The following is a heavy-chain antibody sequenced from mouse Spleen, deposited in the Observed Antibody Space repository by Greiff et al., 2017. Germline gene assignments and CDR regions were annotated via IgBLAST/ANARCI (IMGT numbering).Heavy chain of an antibody. CDR1: GYAFTNYL. D-gene: IGHD2-4*01. V-gene: IGHV1-54*01. J-gene: IGHJ2*01. CDR2: INPGSGGT. CDR3: ARSGITTDYFDY. Sequence: VKLQESGAELVRPGTSVKVSCKASGYAFTNYLIEWVKQRPGQGLEWIGVINPGSGGTNYNEKFKGKATLTADKSSSTAYMQLSSLTSEDSAVYFCARSGITTDYFDYWGQGTTLTVSS.